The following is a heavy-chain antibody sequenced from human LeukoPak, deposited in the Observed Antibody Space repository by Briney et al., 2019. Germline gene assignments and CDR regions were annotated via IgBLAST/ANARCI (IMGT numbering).Heavy chain of an antibody. V-gene: IGHV3-30-3*01. CDR3: ARDFFPIVDSSWYEIGY. CDR2: ISYDGYDK. J-gene: IGHJ4*02. Sequence: TGGSLRLSCAASGFTFNDYAMYWVRQTPGKGLEWVTLISYDGYDKSYADSVRGRFTIFRDNSKNTLYLQMDSLRSEDTAVYYCARDFFPIVDSSWYEIGYWGQGTLVTVSS. D-gene: IGHD6-13*01. CDR1: GFTFNDYA.